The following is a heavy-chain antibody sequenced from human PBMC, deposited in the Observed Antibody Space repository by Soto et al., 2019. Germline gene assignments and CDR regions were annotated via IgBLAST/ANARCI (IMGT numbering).Heavy chain of an antibody. Sequence: PSQTLSLTCAISGDSVSSNSAAWNWVRQSPSRGLEWLGRTYYRSKWYDDYAVSVKSRITISPDTSKNQFSPHLKSVTPEDTAVYYCARGAGRGYCSGNTCYSPYNYYGMDVWGQGTTVTVSS. CDR2: TYYRSKWYD. J-gene: IGHJ6*02. CDR1: GDSVSSNSAA. CDR3: ARGAGRGYCSGNTCYSPYNYYGMDV. V-gene: IGHV6-1*01. D-gene: IGHD2-15*01.